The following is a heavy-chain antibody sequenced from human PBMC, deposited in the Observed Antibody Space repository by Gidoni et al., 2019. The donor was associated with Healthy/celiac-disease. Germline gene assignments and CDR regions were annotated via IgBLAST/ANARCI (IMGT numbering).Heavy chain of an antibody. CDR2: IYHSGST. CDR1: GYSISSGYY. CDR3: ARARPVRDSSSWYFWFDP. D-gene: IGHD6-13*01. V-gene: IGHV4-38-2*01. Sequence: QVQLQESGPGLVKPSETLSLTCAASGYSISSGYYWGWIRQPPGKGLEWIGSIYHSGSTYYNPSLKSRVTISVDTSKNQFSLKLSSVTAADTAVYYCARARPVRDSSSWYFWFDPWGQGTLVTVSS. J-gene: IGHJ5*02.